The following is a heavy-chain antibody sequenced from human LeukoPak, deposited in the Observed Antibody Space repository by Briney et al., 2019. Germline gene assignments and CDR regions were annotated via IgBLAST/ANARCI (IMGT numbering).Heavy chain of an antibody. Sequence: SETLSLTCAVYGGSFSGYYWSWIRQPPGKGLEWIGYIYYSGSTNYNPSLKSRVTISVDTSKNQFSLKLSSVTAADTAVYYCARFVVVADREYYFDYWGQGTLVTVSS. J-gene: IGHJ4*02. CDR1: GGSFSGYY. CDR2: IYYSGST. V-gene: IGHV4-59*01. CDR3: ARFVVVADREYYFDY. D-gene: IGHD2-15*01.